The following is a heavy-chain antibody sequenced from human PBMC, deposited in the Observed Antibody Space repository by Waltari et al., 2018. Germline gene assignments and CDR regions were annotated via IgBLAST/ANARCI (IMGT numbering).Heavy chain of an antibody. D-gene: IGHD1-26*01. CDR1: GGPFSTYA. CDR3: AKNGDVMLRATTFRDAFDI. Sequence: QVQLVQSGAQMKKPGSSVKVSCRASGGPFSTYAVSWVRQAPGQGLEWMGGRIPVFGPPNYAQKFKCRATFTADESTSTRYMELSSLRSEDTAIYYCAKNGDVMLRATTFRDAFDIWGQGTMVTVSS. V-gene: IGHV1-69*01. CDR2: RIPVFGPP. J-gene: IGHJ3*02.